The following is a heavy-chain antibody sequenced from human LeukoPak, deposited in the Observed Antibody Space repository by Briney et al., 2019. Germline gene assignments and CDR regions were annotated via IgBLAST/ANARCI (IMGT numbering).Heavy chain of an antibody. D-gene: IGHD3-10*01. V-gene: IGHV4-4*02. Sequence: PSETLSLTCTVSGGSISSSNWWSWVRQPPGKGLEWIGEIYHSGSTNYNPSLKSRVTISVDKSKNQFSLKLSSVTAADTAVYYCARGNDILSVRGVIISYHDAFDIWGQGTMVTVSS. J-gene: IGHJ3*02. CDR1: GGSISSSNW. CDR3: ARGNDILSVRGVIISYHDAFDI. CDR2: IYHSGST.